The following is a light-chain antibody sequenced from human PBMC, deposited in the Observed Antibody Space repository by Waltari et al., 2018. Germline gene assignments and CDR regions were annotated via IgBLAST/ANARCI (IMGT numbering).Light chain of an antibody. Sequence: QSVLTQPPSASGTPGQRVTISCSGSSFNIGNNYVYWYQQFPGTAPKLLIYGNNQRPSGVPARFSDSKSGTSASLAISGLRSDDEADYFCAAWDDSLSGWLFGGGTKLTVL. CDR2: GNN. CDR1: SFNIGNNY. V-gene: IGLV1-47*01. J-gene: IGLJ3*02. CDR3: AAWDDSLSGWL.